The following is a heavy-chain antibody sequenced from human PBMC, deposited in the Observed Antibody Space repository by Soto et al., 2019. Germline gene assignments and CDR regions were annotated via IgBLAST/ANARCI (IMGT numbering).Heavy chain of an antibody. CDR2: IYTSGST. J-gene: IGHJ4*02. CDR1: GGSISSYY. CDR3: ASSWYYDSSGYLDY. Sequence: KASETLSLTCTVSGGSISSYYWSWIRQPAGKGLEWIGRIYTSGSTNYNPSLKSRVTMSVDTSKNQFSLKLSSVTAADTAVYYCASSWYYDSSGYLDYWGQGTLVTASS. V-gene: IGHV4-4*07. D-gene: IGHD3-22*01.